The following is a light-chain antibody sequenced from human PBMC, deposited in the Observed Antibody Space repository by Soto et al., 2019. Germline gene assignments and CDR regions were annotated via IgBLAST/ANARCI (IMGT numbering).Light chain of an antibody. CDR3: QLYVNSPPMYT. Sequence: ETVLTQSPGTLSLSPGERATLSCRASQSTTSSYLAWYQQKPGQAPRLLIYCASSRATGIPDRFSGSGSGSDFTLTISRLEPEDFAVYYCQLYVNSPPMYTFGQGTKLEIK. V-gene: IGKV3-20*01. J-gene: IGKJ2*01. CDR1: QSTTSSY. CDR2: CAS.